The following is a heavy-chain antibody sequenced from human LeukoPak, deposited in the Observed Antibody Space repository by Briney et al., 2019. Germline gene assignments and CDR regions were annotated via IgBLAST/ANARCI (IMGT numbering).Heavy chain of an antibody. V-gene: IGHV3-23*01. CDR1: GFTFSSYA. D-gene: IGHD2-2*01. Sequence: GGSLRLSCAASGFTFSSYAMSWVRQAPGKGLEWVSAIIGSGGSTYYADSVKGRFTISRDNSKNTLYLQMNSLRAEDTAVYYCAKDPYFGPNIVVVPPIYNDYWGQGTLVTVSS. CDR3: AKDPYFGPNIVVVPPIYNDY. J-gene: IGHJ4*02. CDR2: IIGSGGST.